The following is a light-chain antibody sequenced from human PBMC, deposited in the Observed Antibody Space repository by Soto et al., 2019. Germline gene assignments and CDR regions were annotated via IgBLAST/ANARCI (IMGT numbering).Light chain of an antibody. Sequence: DIQMTQSPSSLSASVGDRVTITCQASQDIRMYLNWYQHKPGKAHKVLIYDASNLETGVTSRFSGSVSGTDFTFTIRSLQPEDCATYFCQQCADLRSFCGGTKVHIK. V-gene: IGKV1-33*01. J-gene: IGKJ4*01. CDR1: QDIRMY. CDR3: QQCADLRS. CDR2: DAS.